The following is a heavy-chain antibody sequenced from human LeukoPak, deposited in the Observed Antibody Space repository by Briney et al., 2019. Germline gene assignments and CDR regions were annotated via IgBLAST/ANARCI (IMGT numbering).Heavy chain of an antibody. CDR3: AGRYTPGYFDY. CDR1: GITFSNYA. J-gene: IGHJ4*02. CDR2: IGYRGGSI. V-gene: IGHV3-23*01. Sequence: GGSLRLSCAASGITFSNYAMSWVRQAPGKGLEWVSIIGYRGGSIYYAYSVKGRFTISRDNSKNTLSLQMNSLRAEDTAVYYCAGRYTPGYFDYWGQGTLVTVSS. D-gene: IGHD5-18*01.